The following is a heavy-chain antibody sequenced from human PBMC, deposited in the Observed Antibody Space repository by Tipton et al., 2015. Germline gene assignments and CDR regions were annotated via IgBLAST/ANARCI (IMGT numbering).Heavy chain of an antibody. CDR1: GFTFSSYG. Sequence: SLRLSCAASGFTFSSYGIHWVRQAPGKGLEWVAVIWSDGSNKFYADSVKGRFTISRDTSMNTLYLQMNSLRAEDTAVYYCARDLAYYGMDVWGQGTTVTVSS. J-gene: IGHJ6*02. CDR3: ARDLAYYGMDV. CDR2: IWSDGSNK. V-gene: IGHV3-33*01.